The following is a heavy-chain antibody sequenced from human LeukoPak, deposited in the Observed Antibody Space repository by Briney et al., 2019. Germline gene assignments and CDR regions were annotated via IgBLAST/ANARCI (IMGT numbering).Heavy chain of an antibody. CDR3: ATWAFYHNLDV. Sequence: GGALRLSCAASGFTIGPYAMYWVRQGPGRGLEWVSVIKADGSGTFYADSVRGRFTTSRDSSKNSLYLQMNSLTSEDTALYYCATWAFYHNLDVWGQGTTVIVSS. D-gene: IGHD2/OR15-2a*01. CDR2: IKADGSGT. V-gene: IGHV3-43*02. CDR1: GFTIGPYA. J-gene: IGHJ6*02.